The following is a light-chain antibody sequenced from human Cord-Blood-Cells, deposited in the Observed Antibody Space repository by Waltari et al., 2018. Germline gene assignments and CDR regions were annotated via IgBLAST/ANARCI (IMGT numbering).Light chain of an antibody. CDR1: QSVSSY. CDR3: QQRSNWPPVT. V-gene: IGKV3-11*01. CDR2: DTS. Sequence: EIVLTQSPATLSLSPGERDTLSCRASQSVSSYLAWYQQEPGQAPRLLIYDTSNRATGIPARFSGSGSGTDFTLTISSLEPEDFAVYYCQQRSNWPPVTFGQGTRLEIK. J-gene: IGKJ5*01.